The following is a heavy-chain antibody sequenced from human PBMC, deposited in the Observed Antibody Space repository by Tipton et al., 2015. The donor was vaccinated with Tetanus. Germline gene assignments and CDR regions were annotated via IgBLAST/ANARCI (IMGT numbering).Heavy chain of an antibody. Sequence: TLSLTCTVSGGSMNSYYWSWIRQPPGKGLEWIGYIYYSGSTNYNPSLKSRVTISVDTSKNQFSLKLSSVTAADTAVYYCACNPKIAAAGTGEDSGWFDPGGQGTLVTVSS. CDR2: IYYSGST. CDR3: ACNPKIAAAGTGEDSGWFDP. J-gene: IGHJ5*02. CDR1: GGSMNSYY. D-gene: IGHD6-13*01. V-gene: IGHV4-59*01.